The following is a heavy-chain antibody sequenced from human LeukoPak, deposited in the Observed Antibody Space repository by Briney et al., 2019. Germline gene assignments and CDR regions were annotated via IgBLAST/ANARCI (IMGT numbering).Heavy chain of an antibody. Sequence: PSETLSLTCTVSGGSISTYYWNWIRQPPGKGLEWIGYVYYSGRTNYNPSLKSRVTISIDTSKNQFSLKLSSMTAADTAVYYCASLRQQLVSHYYMDVWGKGTTVTVSS. J-gene: IGHJ6*03. V-gene: IGHV4-59*12. CDR1: GGSISTYY. CDR3: ASLRQQLVSHYYMDV. D-gene: IGHD6-13*01. CDR2: VYYSGRT.